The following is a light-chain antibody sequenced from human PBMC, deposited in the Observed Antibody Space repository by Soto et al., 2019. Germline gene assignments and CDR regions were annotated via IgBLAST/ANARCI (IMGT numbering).Light chain of an antibody. CDR3: HQYDNTPQT. CDR1: QSMKRRY. CDR2: AAS. J-gene: IGKJ2*01. Sequence: IVLLQSPSNLSLSPGESATLFCSASQSMKRRYLAWYQQKPGQAPRVLIYAASIRATGIPDRFSGSGSGTDFSLTISRLEPEDFAVYYCHQYDNTPQTFGQGTKVDIK. V-gene: IGKV3-20*01.